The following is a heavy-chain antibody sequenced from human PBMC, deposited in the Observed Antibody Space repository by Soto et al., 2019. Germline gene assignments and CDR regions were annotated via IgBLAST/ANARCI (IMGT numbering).Heavy chain of an antibody. CDR1: GGSISSYF. Sequence: QVQLQESGPGLVKPSETLSLTCTVSGGSISSYFWSWIRQPPGKGLEWIGEIYKSGSTDYNPSLKSRFTISADTSKNQFTLRLSSVTAADTAVYYCARRSSCWYAFDIWGQGTMVTDSS. CDR2: IYKSGST. V-gene: IGHV4-59*08. J-gene: IGHJ3*02. D-gene: IGHD6-13*01. CDR3: ARRSSCWYAFDI.